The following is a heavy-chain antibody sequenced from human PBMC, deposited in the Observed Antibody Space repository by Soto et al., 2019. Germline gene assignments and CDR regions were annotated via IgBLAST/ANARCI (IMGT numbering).Heavy chain of an antibody. J-gene: IGHJ4*02. D-gene: IGHD2-21*01. CDR3: ASSIGIPMAEGPLDN. V-gene: IGHV1-3*01. CDR2: INGGNGNT. CDR1: GYTFTNNA. Sequence: QVQVVQSGAEVKKPGASVKVSCKASGYTFTNNAIHWVRQAPGQRLEWLGWINGGNGNTKYSQKFQGRVTIMRDTSASTAYMELSSLRSEDTAVYYCASSIGIPMAEGPLDNWGQGTLVTVSS.